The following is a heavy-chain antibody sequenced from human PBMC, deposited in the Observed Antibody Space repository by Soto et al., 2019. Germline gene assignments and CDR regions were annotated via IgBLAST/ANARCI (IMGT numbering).Heavy chain of an antibody. D-gene: IGHD2-15*01. CDR3: ARDSDRESEDSHGGYYYYYGMDV. Sequence: SVKVSCKASGGTFSSYAISWVRQAPGQGLEWMGGIIPTFGTANYAQKFQGRVTITADESTSTAYMELSSLRSEDTAVYYCARDSDRESEDSHGGYYYYYGMDVWGQGTTVTVSS. J-gene: IGHJ6*02. V-gene: IGHV1-69*13. CDR1: GGTFSSYA. CDR2: IIPTFGTA.